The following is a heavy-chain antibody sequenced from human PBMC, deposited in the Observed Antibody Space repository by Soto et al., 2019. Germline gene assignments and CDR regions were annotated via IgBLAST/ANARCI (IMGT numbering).Heavy chain of an antibody. Sequence: GGSLRCSCAASGFTFSSYGINWVRQAPWKGLEWVSYISSSSMTIYYADSVKGRFTISRDNAKNSLYLQMNSLRDEDTAVYYSGRGVYSISWPHADEYFQHWGQATLIPVSP. CDR1: GFTFSSYG. V-gene: IGHV3-48*02. CDR3: GRGVYSISWPHADEYFQH. J-gene: IGHJ1*01. CDR2: ISSSSMTI. D-gene: IGHD6-13*01.